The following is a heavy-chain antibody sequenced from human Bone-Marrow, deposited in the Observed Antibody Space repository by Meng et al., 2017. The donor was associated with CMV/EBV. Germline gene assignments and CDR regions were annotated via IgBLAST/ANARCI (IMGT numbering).Heavy chain of an antibody. CDR3: AKDLLAAPPDIDY. CDR1: GFTFSSYG. J-gene: IGHJ4*02. CDR2: IRYDGSNK. Sequence: GESLKISCAASGFTFSSYGMHWVRQAPGKGLEWVAFIRYDGSNKYYADSVKGRFTISRDNSKNTLYLQMNSLRAEDTAVYYCAKDLLAAPPDIDYWGQGTLVTVSS. V-gene: IGHV3-30*02. D-gene: IGHD6-6*01.